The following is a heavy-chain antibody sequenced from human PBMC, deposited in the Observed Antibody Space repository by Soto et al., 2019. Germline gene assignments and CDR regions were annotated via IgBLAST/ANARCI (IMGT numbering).Heavy chain of an antibody. D-gene: IGHD7-27*01. V-gene: IGHV4-34*01. Sequence: SETLSLTCAVYGGSFSGYYWSWIRQPPGKGLEWIGEINHSGSTNYNPSLKSRVTISVDTSKNQFSLKLSSVTAADTAVYYCARGRNWGFFHGGSYFDYWGQGTLVTVSS. CDR2: INHSGST. CDR1: GGSFSGYY. J-gene: IGHJ4*02. CDR3: ARGRNWGFFHGGSYFDY.